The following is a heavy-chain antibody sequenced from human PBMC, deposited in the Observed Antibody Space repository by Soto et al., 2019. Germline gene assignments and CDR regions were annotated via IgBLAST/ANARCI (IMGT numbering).Heavy chain of an antibody. CDR3: ARDSSGWYYHAWYFDL. CDR1: GFTVSSNY. D-gene: IGHD6-19*01. Sequence: EVQLVESGGGLVQPGGSLRLSCAASGFTVSSNYMSWVRQAPGKGLEWVSVIYSGGSTYYADSVKGRFTISRHNSKNTLYLQMNSLRAEDTAVYYCARDSSGWYYHAWYFDLWGRGTLVTVSS. CDR2: IYSGGST. V-gene: IGHV3-53*04. J-gene: IGHJ2*01.